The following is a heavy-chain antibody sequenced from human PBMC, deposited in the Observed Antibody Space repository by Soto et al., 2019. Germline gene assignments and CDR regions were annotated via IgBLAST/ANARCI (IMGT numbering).Heavy chain of an antibody. Sequence: EVQLVESGGGLVQPGGSLRLSCAASGFTVSSNYMSWVRQAPGKGLEWVSVIYSGGSTYYADSVKGRFTISRHNSKNTLYLQMNSLRAEDTAVYYWARDRGGINYYYMDVWGKGTTVTVSS. V-gene: IGHV3-53*04. J-gene: IGHJ6*03. CDR2: IYSGGST. CDR1: GFTVSSNY. D-gene: IGHD3-10*01. CDR3: ARDRGGINYYYMDV.